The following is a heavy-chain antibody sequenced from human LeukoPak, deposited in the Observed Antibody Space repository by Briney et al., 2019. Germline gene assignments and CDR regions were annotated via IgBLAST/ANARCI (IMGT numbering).Heavy chain of an antibody. J-gene: IGHJ4*02. V-gene: IGHV3-23*01. CDR1: GSAFSGFA. D-gene: IGHD4-17*01. CDR2: ISGSGGKT. Sequence: PGGSLRLSCSASGSAFSGFAMGWVRQAPGKGLEWVASISGSGGKTYYADSVEGRFTISRDNSKNTLYLQMNSQRAEDTALYYCARGRGGDYVPSRFDYWGQGTLVTVSS. CDR3: ARGRGGDYVPSRFDY.